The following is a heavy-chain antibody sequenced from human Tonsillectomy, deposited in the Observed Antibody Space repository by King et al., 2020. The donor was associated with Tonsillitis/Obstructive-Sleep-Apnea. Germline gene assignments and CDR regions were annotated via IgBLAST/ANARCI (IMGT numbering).Heavy chain of an antibody. CDR3: AKDGDTAMVNSYYGMDG. Sequence: VQLVESGGGLVQPGGSLRLSCAASGFTFSSYAMSWVRQDPGKGLEWVSAISGSGNSTYYADSAKGRFTISRDISRNTLYLQMNSLRAEDTAVYYCAKDGDTAMVNSYYGMDGWGQGTTVTVSS. D-gene: IGHD5-18*01. V-gene: IGHV3-23*04. CDR2: ISGSGNST. J-gene: IGHJ6*02. CDR1: GFTFSSYA.